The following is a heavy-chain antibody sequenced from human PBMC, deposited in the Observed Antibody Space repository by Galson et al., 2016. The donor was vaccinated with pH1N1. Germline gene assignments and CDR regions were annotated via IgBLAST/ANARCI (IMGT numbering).Heavy chain of an antibody. Sequence: SVKVSCKASGGTFSSYAISWVQQAPGQGLEWMGEIIPVLDTTNYAQRFQGRVTITADDSTSTAYMELRSLRSEDTAVFYCARYGSGNQDRLDYNYGMDVWGQGTTVTVSS. CDR1: GGTFSSYA. J-gene: IGHJ6*02. CDR3: ARYGSGNQDRLDYNYGMDV. V-gene: IGHV1-69*13. D-gene: IGHD3-10*01. CDR2: IIPVLDTT.